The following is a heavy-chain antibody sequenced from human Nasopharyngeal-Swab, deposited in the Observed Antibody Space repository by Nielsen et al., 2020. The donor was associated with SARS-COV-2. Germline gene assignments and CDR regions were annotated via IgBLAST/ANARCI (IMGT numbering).Heavy chain of an antibody. CDR2: ISYDGSNK. V-gene: IGHV3-30*03. CDR1: GFTFSSYG. J-gene: IGHJ6*03. Sequence: GESLKISCAASGFTFSSYGMHWVRQAPGKGLEWVAVISYDGSNKYYADSVKGRFTISRDNSKNTLYLQMNSLRAEDTAVYYCAHNRIGYYYYMDVWGKGTMVTVSS. D-gene: IGHD1-1*01. CDR3: AHNRIGYYYYMDV.